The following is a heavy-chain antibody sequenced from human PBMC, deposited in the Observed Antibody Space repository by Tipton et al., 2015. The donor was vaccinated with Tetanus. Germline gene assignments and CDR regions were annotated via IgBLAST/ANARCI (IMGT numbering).Heavy chain of an antibody. CDR2: ISSTSRYI. CDR1: GFTFSSYK. Sequence: SLRLSCAASGFTFSSYKMNWVRQAPGRGLEWVSSISSTSRYIYYADSVKGRFTISRDNAKNSLFLEMNSLRADDTAVYYCVSGSALDYWGQGTLITVSS. V-gene: IGHV3-21*01. CDR3: VSGSALDY. D-gene: IGHD6-25*01. J-gene: IGHJ4*02.